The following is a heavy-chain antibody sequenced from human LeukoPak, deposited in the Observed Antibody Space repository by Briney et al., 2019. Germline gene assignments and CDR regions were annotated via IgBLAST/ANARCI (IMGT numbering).Heavy chain of an antibody. CDR1: GGSISSYY. J-gene: IGHJ5*02. D-gene: IGHD3-10*01. CDR2: IYYSGST. V-gene: IGHV4-59*01. Sequence: SETLSLTCTVSGGSISSYYWSWIRQPPGKGLEWIGYIYYSGSTNYNPSLKSRVTISLDTSKNQFSLKLSSVTAADTSVYYCARGGYYGSGNDFGFDPWGQGTLVTVSS. CDR3: ARGGYYGSGNDFGFDP.